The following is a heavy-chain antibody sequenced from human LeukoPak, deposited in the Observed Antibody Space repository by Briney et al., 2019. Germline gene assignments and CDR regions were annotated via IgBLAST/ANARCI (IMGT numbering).Heavy chain of an antibody. V-gene: IGHV4-39*07. D-gene: IGHD3-16*01. CDR1: GASITSSNYY. Sequence: SETLSLTCTVSGASITSSNYYWLWLRQPPGKGLEWIGSIYYTGITYYNLSLKSRVAISVDTSKYQCSLRLSSVTAADTAVYYCARVGVRGMNQNWFDPWGQGTLVTVSS. CDR3: ARVGVRGMNQNWFDP. J-gene: IGHJ5*02. CDR2: IYYTGIT.